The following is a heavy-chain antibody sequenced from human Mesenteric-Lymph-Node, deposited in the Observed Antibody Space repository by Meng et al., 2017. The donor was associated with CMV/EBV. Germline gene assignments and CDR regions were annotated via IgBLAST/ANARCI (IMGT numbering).Heavy chain of an antibody. J-gene: IGHJ6*02. D-gene: IGHD2-2*01. V-gene: IGHV1-46*01. CDR3: AAAAVGLDHYGMDV. CDR2: VNPNGGST. Sequence: ASVKVSCKASGYTFTGYYMHWVRQAPGQGLEWMGMVNPNGGSTNYAQRFQGRVTMTRDMSTSTAYMELSSLTSEDTAVYYCAAAAVGLDHYGMDVWGQGTTVTVSS. CDR1: GYTFTGYY.